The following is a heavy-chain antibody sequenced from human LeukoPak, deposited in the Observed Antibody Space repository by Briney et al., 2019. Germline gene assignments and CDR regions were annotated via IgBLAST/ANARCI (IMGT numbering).Heavy chain of an antibody. CDR2: IYHSGRT. D-gene: IGHD2-21*01. CDR1: GGSISSSNW. J-gene: IGHJ4*02. Sequence: PSETLSLTCAVSGGSISSSNWWSWVRQPPGKGLEWIGEIYHSGRTNYNPSLKSRVTISIDKSKNQFSLKLTSVTAADTAVYYCARDLGGGYWGVDYWGQGTLVTVSS. V-gene: IGHV4-4*02. CDR3: ARDLGGGYWGVDY.